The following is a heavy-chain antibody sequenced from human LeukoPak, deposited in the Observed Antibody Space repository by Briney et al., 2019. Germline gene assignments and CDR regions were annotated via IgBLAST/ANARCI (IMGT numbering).Heavy chain of an antibody. V-gene: IGHV1-2*02. Sequence: GASVKVSCKASGGTFSSYAISWVRQAPGQGLEWMGWINPNSGGTNYAQKFQGRVTMTRDTSISTAYMELSRLRSDDTAVYYCARTDYSKGDYWGQGTLVTVSS. D-gene: IGHD4-11*01. CDR1: GGTFSSYA. J-gene: IGHJ4*02. CDR2: INPNSGGT. CDR3: ARTDYSKGDY.